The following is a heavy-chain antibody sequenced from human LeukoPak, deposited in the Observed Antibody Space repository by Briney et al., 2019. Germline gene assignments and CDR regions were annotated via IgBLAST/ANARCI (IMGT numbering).Heavy chain of an antibody. J-gene: IGHJ4*02. D-gene: IGHD3-22*01. CDR1: GGSISSYY. Sequence: SETLSLTCTVSGGSISSYYWSWIRQPPGKGLEWIGYIYYSGSTNYNPSLKGRVTISVDTSKNQFSLKLSSVTAADTAVYYCARGKSITMIVVDWGQGTLVTVSS. CDR2: IYYSGST. V-gene: IGHV4-59*01. CDR3: ARGKSITMIVVD.